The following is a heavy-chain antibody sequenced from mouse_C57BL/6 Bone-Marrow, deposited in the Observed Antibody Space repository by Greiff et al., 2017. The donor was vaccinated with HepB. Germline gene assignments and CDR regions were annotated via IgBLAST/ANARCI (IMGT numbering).Heavy chain of an antibody. CDR3: TTKSSWYAMDY. Sequence: VQLQQSGAELVRPRASVKLSCTASGFNIKDYYMHWVKQRPEQGLEWIGRIDPEDGDTEYAPKFQGKATMTADTSSNTAYLQLSSLTSEDTAVYYCTTKSSWYAMDYWGQGTSVTVSS. V-gene: IGHV14-1*01. D-gene: IGHD1-1*01. J-gene: IGHJ4*01. CDR2: IDPEDGDT. CDR1: GFNIKDYY.